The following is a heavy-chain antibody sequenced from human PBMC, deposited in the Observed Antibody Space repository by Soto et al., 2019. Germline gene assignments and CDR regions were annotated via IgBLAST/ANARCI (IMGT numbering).Heavy chain of an antibody. D-gene: IGHD4-17*01. CDR3: ARALSSGDSFDY. Sequence: SETLSLTCAVSGGSISSGGYSWSWIRQPPGKGLEWIGYTYYSGNTYYNPSLKSRVTISVDGSQNQFSLELRSVTAADTAVYFCARALSSGDSFDYWGQGTLVTVSS. CDR2: TYYSGNT. J-gene: IGHJ4*02. CDR1: GGSISSGGYS. V-gene: IGHV4-30-2*01.